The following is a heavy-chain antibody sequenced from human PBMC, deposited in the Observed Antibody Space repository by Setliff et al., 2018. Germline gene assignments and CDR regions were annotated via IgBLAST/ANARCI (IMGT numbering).Heavy chain of an antibody. V-gene: IGHV3-73*01. CDR2: IRSKSDSYAT. D-gene: IGHD3-22*01. J-gene: IGHJ4*02. Sequence: GGSLRLSCAASGFTFSGSAMYWVRQASGKGLEWVGRIRSKSDSYATIYAASVRGRFTMSLDTSKNQFSLKLSSVTAADTAVYYCARESRYYYDNLGTLDYWGQGTLVTVSS. CDR1: GFTFSGSA. CDR3: ARESRYYYDNLGTLDY.